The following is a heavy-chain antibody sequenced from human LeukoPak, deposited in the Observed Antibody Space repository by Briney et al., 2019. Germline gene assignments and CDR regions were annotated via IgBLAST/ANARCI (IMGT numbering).Heavy chain of an antibody. V-gene: IGHV1-69*13. Sequence: SVKVSCKASGGTFSSYAIGWVRQAPGQGLEWMGGIIPILGTANYAQKFQGRVTITADESTSTAYMELSSLRSEDTAVYYCARDLPYDYGDYYYYGMDVWGQGTTVTVSS. D-gene: IGHD4-17*01. CDR3: ARDLPYDYGDYYYYGMDV. J-gene: IGHJ6*02. CDR1: GGTFSSYA. CDR2: IIPILGTA.